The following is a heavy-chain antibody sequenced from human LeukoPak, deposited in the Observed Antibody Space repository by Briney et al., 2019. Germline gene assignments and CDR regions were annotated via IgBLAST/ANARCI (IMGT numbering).Heavy chain of an antibody. CDR3: AGSGRAPRNWFDP. V-gene: IGHV3-30*03. Sequence: GGSLRLSCAASGFTFSSYGMHWVRQAPGKGLEWVAVISYDGSNKYYADSVKGRFTISRDNSKNTLYLQMNSLRAEDTAVYYCAGSGRAPRNWFDPWGQGTLVTVSS. D-gene: IGHD3-10*01. CDR2: ISYDGSNK. J-gene: IGHJ5*02. CDR1: GFTFSSYG.